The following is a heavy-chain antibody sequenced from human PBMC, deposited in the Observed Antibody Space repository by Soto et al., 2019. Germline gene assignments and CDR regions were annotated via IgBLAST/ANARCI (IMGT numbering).Heavy chain of an antibody. Sequence: QVQLVQSGAEEKKPGASVKVSCKASGYTFTSYAMHWVRQAPGQRLEWMGWINAGNGNTKYSQKFQVRVTITRDTSASTAYMDLSSLRSEDTAVYYCARSIVVVTALDYWGQRTLVTVSS. J-gene: IGHJ4*02. V-gene: IGHV1-3*05. CDR2: INAGNGNT. D-gene: IGHD2-21*02. CDR3: ARSIVVVTALDY. CDR1: GYTFTSYA.